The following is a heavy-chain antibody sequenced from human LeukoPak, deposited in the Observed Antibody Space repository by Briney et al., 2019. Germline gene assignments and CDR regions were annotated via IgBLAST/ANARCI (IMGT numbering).Heavy chain of an antibody. V-gene: IGHV1-18*01. Sequence: ASVKVSCKDSGYTFASYGIGWVRQAPGQGLEWMGWTSAYNDNTRYTQKLQGRVTMTTDTSTSTAYMELRSLRSDDTALYYCARASGVAGTLQGGMDVWGQGTTVTVSS. J-gene: IGHJ6*02. CDR2: TSAYNDNT. CDR3: ARASGVAGTLQGGMDV. D-gene: IGHD6-19*01. CDR1: GYTFASYG.